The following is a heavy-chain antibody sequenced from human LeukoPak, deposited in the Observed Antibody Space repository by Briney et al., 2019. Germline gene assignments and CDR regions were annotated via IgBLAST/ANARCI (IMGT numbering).Heavy chain of an antibody. CDR2: INPNSGGT. CDR1: GYTFTGYY. CDR3: AREDVGYDYSWGSQFDP. J-gene: IGHJ5*02. Sequence: ASVKVSCKASGYTFTGYYMHWVRQAPGQGLEWMGWINPNSGGTNYAQKFQGRVTMTRDTSISTAYMELSRLRSDDSAVYYCAREDVGYDYSWGSQFDPWGQGTLVTVSS. D-gene: IGHD3-16*01. V-gene: IGHV1-2*02.